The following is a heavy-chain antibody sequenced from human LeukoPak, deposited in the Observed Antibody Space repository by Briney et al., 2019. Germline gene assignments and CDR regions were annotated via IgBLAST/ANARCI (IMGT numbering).Heavy chain of an antibody. V-gene: IGHV3-7*01. J-gene: IGHJ4*02. CDR1: GFTFSRYW. D-gene: IGHD6-19*01. CDR2: IKQDGSEK. CDR3: TGGSGWLIEVY. Sequence: GGSLRLSCAASGFTFSRYWLSWVRQAPGKGLEWVANIKQDGSEKEHVDSVKGRFTISRDNAKNSLYLQLNSLRVEDTAVYYCTGGSGWLIEVYWGQGTLVTVSS.